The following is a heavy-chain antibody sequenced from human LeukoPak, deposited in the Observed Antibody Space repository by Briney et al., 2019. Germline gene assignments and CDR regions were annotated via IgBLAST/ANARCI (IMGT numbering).Heavy chain of an antibody. CDR3: ARAPPYYYDSSGYYGYGY. V-gene: IGHV4-61*01. Sequence: SETLSLTCTVSGGSVSSGSYYWSWIRQPPGKGLEWIGYIYYSGSTNYNPSLKSRVTISVDTSKNQFSLKLSSATAADTAVYYCARAPPYYYDSSGYYGYGYWGQGTLVTVSS. CDR2: IYYSGST. J-gene: IGHJ4*02. D-gene: IGHD3-22*01. CDR1: GGSVSSGSYY.